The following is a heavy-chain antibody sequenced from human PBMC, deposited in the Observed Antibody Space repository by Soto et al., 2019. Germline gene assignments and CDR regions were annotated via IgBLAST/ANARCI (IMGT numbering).Heavy chain of an antibody. V-gene: IGHV1-46*01. D-gene: IGHD2-21*02. Sequence: GASVKVSCKASGYTFTSYYIHWVRQAPGQGLEWMGIINPSGGSTSYAQKLQGRVTMTRDTSTSTVYMELSSLRSEDPAVYYGARVRSGRSCHSDPKYWGQGTLVTVSS. CDR3: ARVRSGRSCHSDPKY. CDR1: GYTFTSYY. J-gene: IGHJ4*02. CDR2: INPSGGST.